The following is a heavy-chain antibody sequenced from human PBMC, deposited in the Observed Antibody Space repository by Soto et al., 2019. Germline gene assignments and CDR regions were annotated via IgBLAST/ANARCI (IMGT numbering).Heavy chain of an antibody. J-gene: IGHJ4*02. CDR3: ARSDGSVNYHEYLFRF. D-gene: IGHD4-17*01. V-gene: IGHV4-31*03. CDR1: GASMSSSAHY. Sequence: QVQLQESGPGLVRPSQTLSLTCTVSGASMSSSAHYWSWVRQHPGKGLEWIGYISYLGYTYYNPPLRSRVNISADMSKNQLSLELSSVTAADTAVYYCARSDGSVNYHEYLFRFWGQGTLVTVSS. CDR2: ISYLGYT.